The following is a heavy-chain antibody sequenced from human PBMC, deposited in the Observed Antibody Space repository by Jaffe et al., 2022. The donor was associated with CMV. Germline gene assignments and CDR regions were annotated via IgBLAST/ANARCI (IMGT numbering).Heavy chain of an antibody. Sequence: QLQLQESGPGLVKPSETLSLTCTVSGGSISSSSYYWGWIRQPPGKGLEWIGSIYYSGSTYYNPSLKSRVTISVDTSKNQFSLKLSSVTAADTAVYYCATTTTYYYDSSGYPSLDYFDYWGQGTLVTVSS. V-gene: IGHV4-39*01. J-gene: IGHJ4*02. CDR1: GGSISSSSYY. CDR3: ATTTTYYYDSSGYPSLDYFDY. D-gene: IGHD3-22*01. CDR2: IYYSGST.